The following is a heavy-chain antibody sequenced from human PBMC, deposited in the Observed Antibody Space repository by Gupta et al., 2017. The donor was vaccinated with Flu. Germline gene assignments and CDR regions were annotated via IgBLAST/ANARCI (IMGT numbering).Heavy chain of an antibody. D-gene: IGHD2-21*02. J-gene: IGHJ5*02. CDR3: ARVVTSAYGPNGWFDP. CDR2: INPNSGDT. V-gene: IGHV1-2*04. Sequence: QVQLVQSGAEVTKPGDSVKVSCKASGYTFTGYSIQWVRQAPGQGLEWMGWINPNSGDTHYVLNFQGWVTMTRDTSISTAYMELKRLRSDDTAMYYCARVVTSAYGPNGWFDPWGQGTLVTVSS. CDR1: GYTFTGYS.